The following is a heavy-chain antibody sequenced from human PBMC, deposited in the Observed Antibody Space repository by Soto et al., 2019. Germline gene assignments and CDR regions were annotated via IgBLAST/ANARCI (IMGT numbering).Heavy chain of an antibody. CDR2: IYYSGST. CDR3: ARVGKNYDIWTGVTYYFDY. J-gene: IGHJ4*02. V-gene: IGHV4-59*01. Sequence: SETLSLTCTVSGGSIISYYWSWILQPPWKGLEWIGYIYYSGSTNYNPSLKSRVTISVDTSKNQFSLKLSSVTAADTAVYYCARVGKNYDIWTGVTYYFDYWGQGTLVTVSS. CDR1: GGSIISYY. D-gene: IGHD3-9*01.